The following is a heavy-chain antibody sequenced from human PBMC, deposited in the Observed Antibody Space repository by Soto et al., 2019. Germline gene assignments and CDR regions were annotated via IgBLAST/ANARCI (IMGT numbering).Heavy chain of an antibody. CDR1: GGSISSWY. Sequence: PSETLSLTCTVSGGSISSWYWSWIRQPPGKGLEWIGYIYYSGSTNYNPSLKSRVTISVDTSKNQFSLKLSSVTVADTAVYYCARAKAPLYSSSWYWLDPWGQGTLVTVSS. D-gene: IGHD6-13*01. V-gene: IGHV4-59*08. CDR2: IYYSGST. CDR3: ARAKAPLYSSSWYWLDP. J-gene: IGHJ5*02.